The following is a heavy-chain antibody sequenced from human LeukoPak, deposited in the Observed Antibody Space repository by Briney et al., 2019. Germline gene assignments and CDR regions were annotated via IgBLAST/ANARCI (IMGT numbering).Heavy chain of an antibody. D-gene: IGHD3-10*01. CDR3: TTGGWFGEFYYYYGMDV. V-gene: IGHV3-15*01. J-gene: IGHJ6*02. Sequence: GGSLRLSCAASGFTFSNAWMSWVRQAPGKGLEWVGRIKSKTDDGTTDYAAPVKGRFTISRDDSKNTLYLQMNSLKTEDTAVYYCTTGGWFGEFYYYYGMDVWGQGTLVTVSS. CDR1: GFTFSNAW. CDR2: IKSKTDDGTT.